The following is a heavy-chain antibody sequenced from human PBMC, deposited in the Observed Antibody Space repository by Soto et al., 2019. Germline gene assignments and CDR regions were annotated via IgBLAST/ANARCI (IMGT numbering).Heavy chain of an antibody. CDR3: AKDEYGYNWFFYI. V-gene: IGHV3-23*01. J-gene: IGHJ3*02. Sequence: EVQLLESGGGLVQPGGSLRLSCAASGFTFSSYAMSWVRQAPGKGLEWVSAISGSGGSTYYADSVKGRFTISRDNSIYSMYLHMSRMRAEDTAVYYCAKDEYGYNWFFYIWGQGTMVTVSS. D-gene: IGHD5-12*01. CDR2: ISGSGGST. CDR1: GFTFSSYA.